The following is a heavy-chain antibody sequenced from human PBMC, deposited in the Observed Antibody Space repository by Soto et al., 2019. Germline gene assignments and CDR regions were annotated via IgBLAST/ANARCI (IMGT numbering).Heavy chain of an antibody. D-gene: IGHD6-13*01. J-gene: IGHJ5*02. Sequence: GASVKVSCKASGYTFTSYGISWVRQAPGQGLEWMGWISTYNGSTNYAQKLQGRVTMTTDTSTSTAYMELRSLRSDDTAVYYCARTDLSIAASTVLTWFDPWGQGNLVTVSS. CDR3: ARTDLSIAASTVLTWFDP. CDR2: ISTYNGST. V-gene: IGHV1-18*01. CDR1: GYTFTSYG.